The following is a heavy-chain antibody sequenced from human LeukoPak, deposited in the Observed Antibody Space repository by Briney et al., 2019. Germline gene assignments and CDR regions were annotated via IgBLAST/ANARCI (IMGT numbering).Heavy chain of an antibody. J-gene: IGHJ4*02. CDR1: GFSVSSYG. Sequence: GGSLRLSCAVSGFSVSSYGMSWVRQAPGKGLEWISAISGSGGSTYYADSVKGRFTISRDNSKNTLYLQMNSLRDEDTAVYYCAKGFDYDILTGYYPYYFDYWGQGTLVTVSS. CDR2: ISGSGGST. CDR3: AKGFDYDILTGYYPYYFDY. V-gene: IGHV3-23*01. D-gene: IGHD3-9*01.